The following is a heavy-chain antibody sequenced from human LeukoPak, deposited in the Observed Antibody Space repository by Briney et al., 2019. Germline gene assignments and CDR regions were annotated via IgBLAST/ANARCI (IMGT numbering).Heavy chain of an antibody. CDR1: GFSFGNYA. J-gene: IGHJ4*02. D-gene: IGHD2-8*02. CDR3: RPKDSTYAGGD. V-gene: IGHV3-21*01. Sequence: GGSLRLACVASGFSFGNYAMSWVRQAPGKGLEWVSSISSSSSYIYYADSVKGRFTISRDNAKNPLYLQMNSLRAEDTAVYYCRPKDSTYAGGDWGQGTLVTVSS. CDR2: ISSSSSYI.